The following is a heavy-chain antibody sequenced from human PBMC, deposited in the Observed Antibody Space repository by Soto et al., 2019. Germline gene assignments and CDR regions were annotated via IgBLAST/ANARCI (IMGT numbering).Heavy chain of an antibody. D-gene: IGHD6-13*01. V-gene: IGHV1-2*04. CDR1: GYTFTGYY. Sequence: ASVKVSCKASGYTFTGYYMHWVRQAPGQGLEWMGWINPNSGGTNYAQKFQGWVTMTRDTSISTAYMELSRLRSDDTAVYYCARDLRGTAAAGTMDYYYGMDVWGQGTTVTVSS. J-gene: IGHJ6*02. CDR2: INPNSGGT. CDR3: ARDLRGTAAAGTMDYYYGMDV.